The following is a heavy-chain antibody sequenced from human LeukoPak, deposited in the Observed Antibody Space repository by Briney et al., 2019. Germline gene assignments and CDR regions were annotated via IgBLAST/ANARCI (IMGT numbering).Heavy chain of an antibody. CDR3: ARERQIGSCTGTSCSNWFDP. V-gene: IGHV1-2*02. Sequence: ASVRVSCKASGYSFSDYHIHWVRQAPGQGLEWMGWINPNSGGTNYAQKFQGRVTMTRDTSISTAYIDLSSLRSDDTAVYYCARERQIGSCTGTSCSNWFDPGAREPWSSSPQ. J-gene: IGHJ5*02. CDR2: INPNSGGT. D-gene: IGHD2-2*01. CDR1: GYSFSDYH.